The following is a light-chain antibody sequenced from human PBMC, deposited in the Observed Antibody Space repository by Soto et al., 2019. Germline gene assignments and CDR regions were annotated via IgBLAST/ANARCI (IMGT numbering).Light chain of an antibody. J-gene: IGKJ5*01. CDR1: QSVSSSH. Sequence: EIVLTQSPGTLSLSPGERATLSCRASQSVSSSHLAWYQQKPGQAPRLLIYGASSRATGIPDRFSGSGSGTDFALTISRVEPEDFAVFFCQQYGTSEIIFGQGTRLEIK. CDR2: GAS. V-gene: IGKV3-20*01. CDR3: QQYGTSEII.